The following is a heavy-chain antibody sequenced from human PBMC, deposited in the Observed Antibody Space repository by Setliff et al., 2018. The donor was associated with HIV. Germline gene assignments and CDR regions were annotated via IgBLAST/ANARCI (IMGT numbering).Heavy chain of an antibody. CDR1: GGSISSNTAYS. CDR3: AKVNGYCSGGSCHGYNAMDV. CDR2: FYYSGST. Sequence: SETLSLTCTVSGGSISSNTAYSWAWIRQPPGKGLEWVGAFYYSGSTFYTPSLKSRLTISADMSTNQLSLKLSSVTAADTAVYYCAKVNGYCSGGSCHGYNAMDVWGQGTTVTVSS. J-gene: IGHJ6*02. V-gene: IGHV4-39*01. D-gene: IGHD2-15*01.